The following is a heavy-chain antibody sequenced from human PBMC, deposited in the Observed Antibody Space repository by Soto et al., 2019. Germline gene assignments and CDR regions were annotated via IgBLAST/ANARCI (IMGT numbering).Heavy chain of an antibody. Sequence: GGSLRLSCAASGFTFSSYAMSWVRQAPGKGLEWVSAISGSGGSTYYADSVKGRFTISRDNSNNTLYLQMNSLRAEDTAVYYCAKGPIAAAVENWFDPWGQGTLVTVSS. J-gene: IGHJ5*02. CDR1: GFTFSSYA. CDR3: AKGPIAAAVENWFDP. V-gene: IGHV3-23*01. D-gene: IGHD6-13*01. CDR2: ISGSGGST.